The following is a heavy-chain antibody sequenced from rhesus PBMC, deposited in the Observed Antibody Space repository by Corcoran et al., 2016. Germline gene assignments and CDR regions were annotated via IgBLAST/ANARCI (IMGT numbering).Heavy chain of an antibody. CDR3: AKAPGGYSYTFDY. V-gene: IGHV3S25*01. CDR1: GVTFSSYW. D-gene: IGHD5-12*01. CDR2: INSGGGNT. Sequence: EVQLVESGGGLAKPGGSLRLSCAASGVTFSSYWMNWVRQAPGKGLEWVSGINSGGGNTYYADSVKGRFTISRDNSKNTLSLQMNRLRAEDTAVYYCAKAPGGYSYTFDYWGQGVLVTVSS. J-gene: IGHJ4*01.